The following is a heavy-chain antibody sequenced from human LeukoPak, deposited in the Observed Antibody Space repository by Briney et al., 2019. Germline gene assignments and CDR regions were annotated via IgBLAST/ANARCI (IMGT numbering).Heavy chain of an antibody. J-gene: IGHJ4*02. CDR2: INHSGST. CDR3: ARVPPGYSSSWDRDYFDY. Sequence: PSETLSLTCAVYGGSFSGYYWSWIRQPPGKGLEWIGEINHSGSTNYNPSLKSRVTISVDTSKNQFSLKLSSVTAADTAVYYCARVPPGYSSSWDRDYFDYWGQGTLVTVSS. D-gene: IGHD6-13*01. V-gene: IGHV4-34*01. CDR1: GGSFSGYY.